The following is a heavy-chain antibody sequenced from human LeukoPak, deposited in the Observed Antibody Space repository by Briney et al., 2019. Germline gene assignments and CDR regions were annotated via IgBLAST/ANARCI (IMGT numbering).Heavy chain of an antibody. J-gene: IGHJ4*02. Sequence: PGGSLRLSCAASGFTFSTYEMNWVRQAPGKGLEWISYISRSGSTIYYADSVKGRFTISRDNAQNSLYLQMNSLRAEDTALYYCARDRWEPSNYFDFWGQGALVTVSS. D-gene: IGHD1-26*01. V-gene: IGHV3-48*03. CDR3: ARDRWEPSNYFDF. CDR2: ISRSGSTI. CDR1: GFTFSTYE.